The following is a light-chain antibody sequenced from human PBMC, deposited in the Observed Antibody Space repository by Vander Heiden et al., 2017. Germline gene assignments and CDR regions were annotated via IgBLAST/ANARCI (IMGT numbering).Light chain of an antibody. CDR2: AAS. V-gene: IGKV1-39*01. CDR3: QQCYSSPRT. J-gene: IGKJ1*01. Sequence: SQLTQPPSSLPASVADRVTIPVRASQSIINYLDWYQQKPGKAPKLLIYAASSLQSGVPSRFSGSGSGTDFTLSISSLQPEDFAAYYCQQCYSSPRTFGQGTKVEIK. CDR1: QSIINY.